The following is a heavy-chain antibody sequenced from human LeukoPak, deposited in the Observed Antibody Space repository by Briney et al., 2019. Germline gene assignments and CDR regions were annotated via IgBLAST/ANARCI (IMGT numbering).Heavy chain of an antibody. V-gene: IGHV3-23*01. CDR2: VSALDEI. D-gene: IGHD6-19*01. CDR3: AILAVAAPTGVC. Sequence: GGSLRLSCSASGLTLNNYGVSWVRQAPGKGLDWVSSVSALDEIYYADSVKGRFTISRDKSMNTGYLQMNSLRAEDMAIYYCAILAVAAPTGVCWGQGTLVTVSS. J-gene: IGHJ4*02. CDR1: GLTLNNYG.